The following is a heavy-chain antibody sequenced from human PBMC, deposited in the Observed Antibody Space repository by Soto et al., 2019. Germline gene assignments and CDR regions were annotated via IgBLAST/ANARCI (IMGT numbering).Heavy chain of an antibody. CDR3: SRDSRSRFAFDI. CDR1: GGSISSGGYY. Sequence: QVQLQESGPGLVKPSQTLSLTCTVSGGSISSGGYYWSWIRQHPGKGLEWIGYIYYSGSTYYNPSLKRRVTISVDPSKNQFTLKLSSVTAADTAVYYCSRDSRSRFAFDIWCQGTMVTVSS. V-gene: IGHV4-31*03. CDR2: IYYSGST. J-gene: IGHJ3*02.